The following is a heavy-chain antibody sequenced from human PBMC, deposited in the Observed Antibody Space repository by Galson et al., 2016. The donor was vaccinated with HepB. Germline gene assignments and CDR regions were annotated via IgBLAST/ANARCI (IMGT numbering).Heavy chain of an antibody. V-gene: IGHV1-46*01. CDR1: GHTFTRYY. Sequence: SVKVSCKASGHTFTRYYIHWVRQAPGQGLEWIGVINHSGGSISYAQTFQVRVTMTRDTSTRTVYMELSSLGSEDTAVDNCARGAGGYSRSYQYHYGMDVWGQGTTVTGSS. CDR3: ARGAGGYSRSYQYHYGMDV. CDR2: INHSGGSI. D-gene: IGHD6-13*01. J-gene: IGHJ6*02.